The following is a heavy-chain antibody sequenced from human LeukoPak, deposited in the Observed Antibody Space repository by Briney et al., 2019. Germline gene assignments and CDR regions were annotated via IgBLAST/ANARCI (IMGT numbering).Heavy chain of an antibody. CDR3: AKGEAARPSWYFDL. V-gene: IGHV3-30*02. J-gene: IGHJ2*01. CDR1: GFTFSSYG. D-gene: IGHD6-6*01. Sequence: GGSLRLSCAASGFTFSSYGMHWVRQAPGKGLEWVAFIRYDGSNKYYADSVKGRFTISRDNSKNTLYLQMNSLRAEDTAVYYCAKGEAARPSWYFDLWGRGTLVTVSS. CDR2: IRYDGSNK.